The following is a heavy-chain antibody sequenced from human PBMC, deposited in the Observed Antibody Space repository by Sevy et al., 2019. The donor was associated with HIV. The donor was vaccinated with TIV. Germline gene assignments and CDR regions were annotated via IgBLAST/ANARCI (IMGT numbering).Heavy chain of an antibody. CDR1: GFTFSSYG. J-gene: IGHJ4*02. CDR2: ISYDGSNK. Sequence: GGYLRLSCAASGFTFSSYGMHWVRQAPGKGLEWVAVISYDGSNKYYADSVKGRFTISRDNSKNTLYLQMNSLRAEDTAVYYCAKGLYDILTGYDYWGQGTLVTVSS. V-gene: IGHV3-30*18. D-gene: IGHD3-9*01. CDR3: AKGLYDILTGYDY.